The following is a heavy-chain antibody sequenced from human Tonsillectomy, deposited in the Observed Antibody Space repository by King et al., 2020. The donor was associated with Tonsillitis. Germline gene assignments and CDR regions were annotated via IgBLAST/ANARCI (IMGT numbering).Heavy chain of an antibody. CDR3: AKANYDILTSFDY. CDR2: ISDSGGST. V-gene: IGHV3-23*04. D-gene: IGHD3-9*01. CDR1: GFTFSNYA. Sequence: MQLVESGGGLVQPGRSLRLSCAASGFTFSNYAMSWVRQAPGKGLEWVSVISDSGGSTYYADSVKGRFTISRDNSKNTLYLQMNSLRAEDTAIYYCAKANYDILTSFDYWGQGTLVTVSS. J-gene: IGHJ4*02.